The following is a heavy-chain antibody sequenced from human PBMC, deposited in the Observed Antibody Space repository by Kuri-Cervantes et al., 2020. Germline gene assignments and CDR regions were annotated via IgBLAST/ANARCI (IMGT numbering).Heavy chain of an antibody. CDR1: GYTFTSYA. Sequence: ASVKVSCKASGYTFTSYAIHWVRQAPGQRLEWMGWINAGNGNTKYSQKFQDRVTISRDTSATTAYMELSSLRSADTAVYYCARPSSGNTPFSYFDYWGQGTLVTVSS. CDR3: ARPSSGNTPFSYFDY. CDR2: INAGNGNT. J-gene: IGHJ4*02. D-gene: IGHD3-22*01. V-gene: IGHV1-3*01.